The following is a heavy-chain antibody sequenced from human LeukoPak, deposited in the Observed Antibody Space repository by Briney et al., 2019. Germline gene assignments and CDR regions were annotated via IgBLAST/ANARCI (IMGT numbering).Heavy chain of an antibody. CDR2: IIPILGIA. V-gene: IGHV1-69*04. D-gene: IGHD3-22*01. Sequence: SVKVSRKASGGTFSSYAISWVRQAPGQGLEWMGRIIPILGIANYAQKFQGRVTITADKSTSTAYMELSSLRSEDTAVYYCARDRDDSSAPGYWGQGTLVTVSS. J-gene: IGHJ4*02. CDR3: ARDRDDSSAPGY. CDR1: GGTFSSYA.